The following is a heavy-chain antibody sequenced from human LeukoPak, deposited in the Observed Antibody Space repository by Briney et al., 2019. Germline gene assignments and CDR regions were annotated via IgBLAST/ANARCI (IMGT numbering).Heavy chain of an antibody. CDR1: GYTFTSYG. J-gene: IGHJ6*02. CDR2: ISAYNGNT. Sequence: GASVKVSCKASGYTFTSYGISWVRQAPGQGLEWMGWISAYNGNTNYAQKLQGRVTMTTDTSTSTAYMELRSLRSDDTAVYYCARYYGSGPPKGRIYYYYGMDVWGQGTTVTASS. D-gene: IGHD3-10*01. CDR3: ARYYGSGPPKGRIYYYYGMDV. V-gene: IGHV1-18*01.